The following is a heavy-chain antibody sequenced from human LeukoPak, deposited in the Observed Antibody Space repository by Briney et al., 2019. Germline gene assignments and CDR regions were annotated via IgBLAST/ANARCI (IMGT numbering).Heavy chain of an antibody. J-gene: IGHJ4*02. Sequence: PSETLSLTCTVSGGSISSHYWSWIRQPPGKGLAWIGYIYYGGSTNYNPSLESRVSISLDTSKNQFSLKLRSVTAADTAVYYCARGIPMANLAFDYWGPGTLVTVSS. CDR3: ARGIPMANLAFDY. CDR2: IYYGGST. D-gene: IGHD3-10*01. V-gene: IGHV4-59*11. CDR1: GGSISSHY.